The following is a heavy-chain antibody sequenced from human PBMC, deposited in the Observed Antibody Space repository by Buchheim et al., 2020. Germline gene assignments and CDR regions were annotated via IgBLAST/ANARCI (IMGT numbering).Heavy chain of an antibody. CDR3: AKDVTTDYYYMDV. CDR1: GFTFSSYG. J-gene: IGHJ6*03. Sequence: QVQLVESGGGVVQPGRSLRLSCAASGFTFSSYGMHWVRQAPGTGLEWVAVISYDGSNKYYADSVKGRFTISRDNSKNTLYLQMNSLRAEDTAVYYCAKDVTTDYYYMDVWGKGTT. CDR2: ISYDGSNK. D-gene: IGHD4-17*01. V-gene: IGHV3-30*18.